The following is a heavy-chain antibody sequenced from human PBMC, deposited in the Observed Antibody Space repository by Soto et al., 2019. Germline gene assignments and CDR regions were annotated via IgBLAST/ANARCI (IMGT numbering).Heavy chain of an antibody. D-gene: IGHD5-12*01. J-gene: IGHJ4*02. CDR2: ISGGGYTA. V-gene: IGHV3-23*01. CDR3: AKAPGVATIKSNFDY. Sequence: EVRLLESGGGVVQPGGSLRLSCVVSGLTFRSHAMYWVRQAPGQGLEWVAGISGGGYTAYYPDSVRGRFSMCRDNSKNTVHLPIDNLRAEDTAVYSCAKAPGVATIKSNFDYWGQGTLVTVSS. CDR1: GLTFRSHA.